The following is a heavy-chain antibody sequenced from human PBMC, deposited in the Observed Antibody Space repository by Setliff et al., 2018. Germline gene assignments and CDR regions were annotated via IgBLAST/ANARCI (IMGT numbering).Heavy chain of an antibody. CDR1: GGSISSSGYY. D-gene: IGHD4-17*01. V-gene: IGHV4-39*01. CDR3: ARQIDYGDFQYFDY. CDR2: IYRNGNT. J-gene: IGHJ4*02. Sequence: SETLSLTCTVSGGSISSSGYYWGWIRQSPGEGLEWIGSIYRNGNTYYNPSLKSRVTISVDTSKNQLSLKLNSVTAADTAVYYCARQIDYGDFQYFDYWGQGTLVIVSS.